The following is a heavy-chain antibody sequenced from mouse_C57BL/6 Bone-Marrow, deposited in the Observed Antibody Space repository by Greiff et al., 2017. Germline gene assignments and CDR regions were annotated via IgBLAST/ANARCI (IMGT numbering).Heavy chain of an antibody. J-gene: IGHJ2*01. Sequence: VHLVESGAELVKPGASVKISCKASGYAFSSYWMNWVKQRPGKGLEWIGQIYPGDGDTNYNGKFKGKATLTADKSSSTAYMQLSSLTSEDSAVYFCARQGDYYGSSPFDYWGQGTTLTVSS. CDR2: IYPGDGDT. CDR1: GYAFSSYW. D-gene: IGHD1-1*01. V-gene: IGHV1-80*01. CDR3: ARQGDYYGSSPFDY.